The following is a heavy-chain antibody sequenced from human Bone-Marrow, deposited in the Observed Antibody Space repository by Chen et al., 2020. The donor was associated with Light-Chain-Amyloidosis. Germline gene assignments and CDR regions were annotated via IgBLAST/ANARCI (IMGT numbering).Heavy chain of an antibody. D-gene: IGHD5-12*01. Sequence: EVQLEQSGPEVKKPGESLKISCKGSGYTFPNYWIGLVRQMPGKGLEWMGVIYPDDSDARYSPSFECQVTISADKSITTDYLQWRSLKASDTAMYYCARRRDGYNFDYWGQGTLVTVSS. CDR1: GYTFPNYW. CDR3: ARRRDGYNFDY. CDR2: IYPDDSDA. V-gene: IGHV5-51*01. J-gene: IGHJ4*02.